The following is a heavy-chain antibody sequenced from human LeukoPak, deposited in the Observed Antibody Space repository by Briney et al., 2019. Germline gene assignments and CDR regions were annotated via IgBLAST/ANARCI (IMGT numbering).Heavy chain of an antibody. J-gene: IGHJ4*02. Sequence: GGSLRLSCAASGFAFSSNVMTWVRQAPGKGLEWVAVISYDGSNKYYADSVKGRFTISRDNSKNTLYLQMNSLRAEDTAVYYCARDPSGYYGSGSYYPLGLREAYSDYWGQGTLVTVSS. CDR2: ISYDGSNK. D-gene: IGHD3-10*01. CDR3: ARDPSGYYGSGSYYPLGLREAYSDY. V-gene: IGHV3-30-3*01. CDR1: GFAFSSNV.